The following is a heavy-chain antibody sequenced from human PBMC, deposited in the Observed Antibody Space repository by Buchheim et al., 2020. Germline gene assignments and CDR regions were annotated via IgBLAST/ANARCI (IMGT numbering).Heavy chain of an antibody. CDR1: GFTFSKYW. CDR3: AKVEGITGTTAFDY. V-gene: IGHV3-7*01. J-gene: IGHJ4*02. D-gene: IGHD1-7*01. Sequence: EVELVESGGGLVQPGGSLRLSCAASGFTFSKYWMSWVRQAPGKGLEWVDSIKQDGSEEDYVGSLKGRFTISRDNANTTLYLQMSGLRAEDTAVYFCAKVEGITGTTAFDYWGRGTL. CDR2: IKQDGSEE.